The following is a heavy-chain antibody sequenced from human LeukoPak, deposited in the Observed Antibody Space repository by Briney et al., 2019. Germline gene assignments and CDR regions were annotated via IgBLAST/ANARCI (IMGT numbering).Heavy chain of an antibody. V-gene: IGHV1-69*13. CDR2: IIPIFATA. CDR1: GYTFTSYG. Sequence: SVKVSFTASGYTFTSYGISWVRQAPGQGLEWMGGIIPIFATANYAQKFQGRVTTTADESTSTAYMELSSLRSEDTAVYYCAGRRRYYYDSSGYYGYFQHWGQGTLVTVSS. J-gene: IGHJ1*01. CDR3: AGRRRYYYDSSGYYGYFQH. D-gene: IGHD3-22*01.